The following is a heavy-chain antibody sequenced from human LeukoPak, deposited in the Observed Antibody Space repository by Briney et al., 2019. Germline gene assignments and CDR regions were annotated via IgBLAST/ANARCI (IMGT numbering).Heavy chain of an antibody. J-gene: IGHJ5*02. Sequence: NPGGSLRLSCAASGFTFSNAWMSWVRQAPGKGLEWIGYIYYSGSTNYNPSLKSRVTMSVDTSKNQFSLNLSSVTAADTAVYYCARSRSGSYSGFDPWGQGTLVTVSS. CDR1: GFTFSNAW. D-gene: IGHD1-26*01. CDR3: ARSRSGSYSGFDP. V-gene: IGHV4-59*01. CDR2: IYYSGST.